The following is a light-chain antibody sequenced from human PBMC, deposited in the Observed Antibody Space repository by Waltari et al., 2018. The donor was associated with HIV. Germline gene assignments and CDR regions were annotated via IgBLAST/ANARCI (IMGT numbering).Light chain of an antibody. CDR3: QQYSTWPLYT. CDR1: QSVGDS. V-gene: IGKV3-15*01. J-gene: IGKJ2*01. Sequence: EVMLTQSPATLSVSPGETVTLSCRASQSVGDSLDGYQHRPGQSPRRLVYGADTTAPGVPARFRGRGFGTDFTLTISNLQSGDFAVYFCQQYSTWPLYTFGQGTKLEI. CDR2: GAD.